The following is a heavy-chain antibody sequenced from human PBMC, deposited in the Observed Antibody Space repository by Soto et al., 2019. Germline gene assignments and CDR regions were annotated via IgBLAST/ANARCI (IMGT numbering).Heavy chain of an antibody. CDR3: ARSNDILTGYPFSFDI. D-gene: IGHD3-9*01. J-gene: IGHJ3*02. CDR2: ISSSGSTI. CDR1: GFTFSNYW. V-gene: IGHV3-11*01. Sequence: PGGSLRLSCAASGFTFSNYWMTWVRQAPGKGLEWVSYISSSGSTIYYADSVKGRFTISRDNAKNSLYLQMNSLRAEDTAVYYCARSNDILTGYPFSFDIWGQGTMVTVSS.